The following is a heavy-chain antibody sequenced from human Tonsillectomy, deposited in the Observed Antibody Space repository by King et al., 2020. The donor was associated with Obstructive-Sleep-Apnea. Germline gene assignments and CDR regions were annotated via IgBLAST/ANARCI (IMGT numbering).Heavy chain of an antibody. Sequence: VQLVESGAEVKRPGASVKVSCKASGYSFTSYDINWLRQATGQGLEWMGWMNPNSGNTGSTQKVQGRFTMTMNTSISTAHMELSSLRSEDTAVYYCARRRGAGSSDYWGQGTLVTVSS. CDR2: MNPNSGNT. CDR1: GYSFTSYD. CDR3: ARRRGAGSSDY. V-gene: IGHV1-8*01. J-gene: IGHJ4*02. D-gene: IGHD2-2*01.